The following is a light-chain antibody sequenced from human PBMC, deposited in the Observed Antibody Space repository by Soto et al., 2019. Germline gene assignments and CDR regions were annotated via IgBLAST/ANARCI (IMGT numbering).Light chain of an antibody. J-gene: IGKJ4*01. Sequence: EIVLTQFPATLSLSPGERATLSCRASQSIDTFLAWYQQKPGQAPRLLIYDASNRATGVPARFSGSGSGTDFTLTVSSLEPEDFAVYYCQQRSNWLSLTFGGGTRVE. V-gene: IGKV3-11*01. CDR3: QQRSNWLSLT. CDR1: QSIDTF. CDR2: DAS.